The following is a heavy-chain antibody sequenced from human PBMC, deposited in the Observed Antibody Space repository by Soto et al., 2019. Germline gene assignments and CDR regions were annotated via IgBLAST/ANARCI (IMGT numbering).Heavy chain of an antibody. D-gene: IGHD6-13*01. CDR2: ISGSGGST. Sequence: EVQLLESGGGLVQPGGSLRLSCAASGFTFSSYAMSWVRQAPGKGLEWVSAISGSGGSTYYADSVKGRFTISRDNSKNTLYIQMNSLRAEDTAVYYCARVLGYISSWYGDVACDICGQGTMVTVSS. V-gene: IGHV3-23*01. J-gene: IGHJ3*02. CDR1: GFTFSSYA. CDR3: ARVLGYISSWYGDVACDI.